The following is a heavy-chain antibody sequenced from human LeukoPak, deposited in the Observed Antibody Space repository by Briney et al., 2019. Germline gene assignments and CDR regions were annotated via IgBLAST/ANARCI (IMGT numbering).Heavy chain of an antibody. V-gene: IGHV4-59*01. CDR3: ARARYYYDSSGYPYWYFGL. Sequence: SETLSLTCTVSGGSISSYYWSWIRQPPGKGLEWIGYIYYSGSTNYNPSLKSRVTISVDTSKNQFSLKLSSVTAADTAVYYCARARYYYDSSGYPYWYFGLWGRGTLVTVSS. CDR1: GGSISSYY. D-gene: IGHD3-22*01. J-gene: IGHJ2*01. CDR2: IYYSGST.